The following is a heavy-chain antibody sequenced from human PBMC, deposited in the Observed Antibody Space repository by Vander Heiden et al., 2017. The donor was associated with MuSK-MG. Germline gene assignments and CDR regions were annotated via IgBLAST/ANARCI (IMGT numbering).Heavy chain of an antibody. CDR2: IYHSGYT. V-gene: IGHV4-38-2*02. J-gene: IGHJ5*02. Sequence: QVQLQESGPGLVQPSETLSLTCTVPGYSIGPGYYWAWIRQPPGKGLEWIGNIYHSGYTYYNPSLRSRITISRATSKNQFSLRLSSVTAVDTAVYFCARVSPWEYSWGQGTLVTVSS. D-gene: IGHD1-26*01. CDR1: GYSIGPGYY. CDR3: ARVSPWEYS.